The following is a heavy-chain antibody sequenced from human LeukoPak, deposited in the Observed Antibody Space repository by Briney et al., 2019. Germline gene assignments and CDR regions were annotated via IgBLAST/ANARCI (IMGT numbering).Heavy chain of an antibody. CDR1: AYTFKNYY. Sequence: GASVKVSCKASAYTFKNYYMHWVRQAPGQGLEWMGRISLSAGSISYAQKFRGSLTISRDTSTSTVYMELSSLRSEDTAVYYCAKDAGDKSNYYCLDVWGQGTTVTVSS. D-gene: IGHD1-26*01. CDR3: AKDAGDKSNYYCLDV. V-gene: IGHV1-46*02. J-gene: IGHJ6*02. CDR2: ISLSAGSI.